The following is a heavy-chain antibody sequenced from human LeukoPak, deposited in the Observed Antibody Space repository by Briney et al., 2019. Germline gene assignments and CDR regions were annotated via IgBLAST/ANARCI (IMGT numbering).Heavy chain of an antibody. CDR1: GFTFSSYA. Sequence: GRSLRLSCAASGFTFSSYAMHWVRQAPGKGLEWVAVISYDGSNKYYADSVKGRFTISRDNSKNTLYLQMNSLRAEDTVVYYCARAVPLWFGELLLDYWGQGTLVTVSS. J-gene: IGHJ4*02. D-gene: IGHD3-10*01. V-gene: IGHV3-30*04. CDR3: ARAVPLWFGELLLDY. CDR2: ISYDGSNK.